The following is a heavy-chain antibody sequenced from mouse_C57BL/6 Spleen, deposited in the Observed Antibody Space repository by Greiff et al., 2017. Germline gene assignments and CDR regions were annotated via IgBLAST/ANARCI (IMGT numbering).Heavy chain of an antibody. V-gene: IGHV1-82*01. CDR1: GYAFSSSW. CDR3: ARREGDGYSYWYFDV. CDR2: IYPGDGDT. Sequence: QVQLKESGPELVKPGASVKISCKASGYAFSSSWMNWVKQRPGKGLEWIGRIYPGDGDTNYNGKFKGKATLTADKSSSTAYMQLSSLTSEDSAVYFCARREGDGYSYWYFDVWGTGTTVTVSS. D-gene: IGHD2-3*01. J-gene: IGHJ1*03.